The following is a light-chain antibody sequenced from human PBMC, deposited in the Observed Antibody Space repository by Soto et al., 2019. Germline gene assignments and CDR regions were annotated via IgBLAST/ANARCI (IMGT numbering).Light chain of an antibody. Sequence: NFMLTQPHSVSESPGQTVTISCTRSSGSIASNYVQWYQQRPGRAPTTVIYEDNQRPSGVPDRFSGSIDSSSNSASLTFSVLKTEDEVDYYCQSYDSSTVVFGGGTKLTVL. J-gene: IGLJ2*01. CDR3: QSYDSSTVV. CDR1: SGSIASNY. V-gene: IGLV6-57*03. CDR2: EDN.